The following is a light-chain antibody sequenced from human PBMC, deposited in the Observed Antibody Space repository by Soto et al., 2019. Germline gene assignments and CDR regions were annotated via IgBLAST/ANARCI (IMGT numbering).Light chain of an antibody. V-gene: IGKV3-15*01. CDR3: QQYNNWPRT. J-gene: IGKJ1*01. CDR1: QTVTSN. CDR2: GAA. Sequence: EIVLTQSPGTLSLSPGGGATLSCRASQTVTSNYLAWYQQKPGQAPRLLIYGAATRAAGIPARFSGRGSGTEFTLTISSLQSEDFGVYYCQQYNNWPRTFGQGTKWIS.